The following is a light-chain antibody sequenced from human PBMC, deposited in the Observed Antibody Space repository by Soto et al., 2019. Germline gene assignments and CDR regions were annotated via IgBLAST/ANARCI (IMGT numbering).Light chain of an antibody. CDR3: QQYNAWPRT. CDR1: QSVSSY. V-gene: IGKV3-15*01. J-gene: IGKJ1*01. CDR2: GAS. Sequence: EIVLTQSPATLSLSPGERATLSCRASQSVSSYLAWYQQKPGQAPRLLIYGASTRATGIPARFRGSGSGTEFTLTITSLQSEDFAVYYCQQYNAWPRTFGQGTKVDI.